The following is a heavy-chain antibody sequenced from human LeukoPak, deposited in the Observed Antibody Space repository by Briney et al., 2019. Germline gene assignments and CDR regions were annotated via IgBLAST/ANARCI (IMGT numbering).Heavy chain of an antibody. Sequence: GESLKISCKGFGYSFTSCWIGWVRQMPGKGLEWMGIVFPDDSNTRYSPSFQGQVTISADKSISTAYLQWSSPKASDTAMYYCARHNYGDYYFDYWGQGTLVTVSS. CDR2: VFPDDSNT. D-gene: IGHD4-17*01. CDR3: ARHNYGDYYFDY. J-gene: IGHJ4*02. V-gene: IGHV5-51*01. CDR1: GYSFTSCW.